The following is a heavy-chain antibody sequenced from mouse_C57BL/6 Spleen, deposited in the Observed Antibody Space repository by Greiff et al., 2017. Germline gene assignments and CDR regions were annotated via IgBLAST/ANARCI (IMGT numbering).Heavy chain of an antibody. CDR1: GFTFSDYY. V-gene: IGHV5-16*01. J-gene: IGHJ2*01. CDR2: INYDGSST. D-gene: IGHD1-1*01. Sequence: DVMLVESEGGLVQPGSSMKLSCTASGFTFSDYYMAWVRQVPEKGLEWVANINYDGSSTYYLDSLKSRFIISRDNAKNILYLQMSSLKSEYTATYYCAREGITTGLYCDYGGQGTTLTVSS. CDR3: AREGITTGLYCDY.